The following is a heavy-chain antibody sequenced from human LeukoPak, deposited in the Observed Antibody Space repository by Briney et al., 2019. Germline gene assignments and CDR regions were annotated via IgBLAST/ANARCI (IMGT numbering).Heavy chain of an antibody. V-gene: IGHV3-43*02. J-gene: IGHJ4*02. CDR1: GFTFDDYA. CDR3: AKGGGAYYSDSSTYSAPFEH. Sequence: PGGSLRLSCAASGFTFDDYAMHWVRQAPGKGLEWVSLISGDGGSTYYADSVKGRFTISRDNSKNTLYLQMNSLRAEDTAVYYCAKGGGAYYSDSSTYSAPFEHWGQGTLVTVSS. D-gene: IGHD3-22*01. CDR2: ISGDGGST.